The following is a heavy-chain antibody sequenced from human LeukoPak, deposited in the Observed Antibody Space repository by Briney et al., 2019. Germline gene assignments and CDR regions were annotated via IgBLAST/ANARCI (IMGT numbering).Heavy chain of an antibody. CDR3: ARGYGYDSHFFDY. J-gene: IGHJ4*02. CDR2: IYYSGST. V-gene: IGHV4-59*01. CDR1: GGSISSYY. Sequence: SETLSLTCTVSGGSISSYYWSWIRQPPGKGLEWIGYIYYSGSTNYNPSLKSRVTISVDTSKNQFSLKLSSVTAADTAVYYCARGYGYDSHFFDYWGQGTLVTVSS. D-gene: IGHD5-12*01.